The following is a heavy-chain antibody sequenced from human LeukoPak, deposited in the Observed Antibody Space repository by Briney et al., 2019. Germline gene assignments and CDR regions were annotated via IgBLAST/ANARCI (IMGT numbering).Heavy chain of an antibody. D-gene: IGHD1-26*01. CDR2: ISGGGGNT. J-gene: IGHJ3*02. CDR1: GGSISSYY. Sequence: ETLSLTCTVSGGSISSYYWSWVRQAPGKGLEWVSAISGGGGNTYYADSVKGRFTISRDNSKNTLYLQMNSLRAEDTAVYYCGKNRYSGSLSPFDIWGQGTMVTVSP. V-gene: IGHV3-23*01. CDR3: GKNRYSGSLSPFDI.